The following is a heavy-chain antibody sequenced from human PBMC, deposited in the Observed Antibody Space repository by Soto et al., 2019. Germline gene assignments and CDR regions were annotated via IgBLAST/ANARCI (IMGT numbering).Heavy chain of an antibody. D-gene: IGHD3-16*01. CDR2: ISYDGSNK. V-gene: IGHV3-30-3*01. Sequence: QVQLVESGGGVVQPGRSLRLSCAASGFSFSSYAMHWVRQAPGKGLEWVGVISYDGSNKYYADSVKGRFTTSRDNSKNTLYLQMNSLRAEDTAVYYCARETVRTFDYWGQGTLVTVSS. CDR3: ARETVRTFDY. CDR1: GFSFSSYA. J-gene: IGHJ4*02.